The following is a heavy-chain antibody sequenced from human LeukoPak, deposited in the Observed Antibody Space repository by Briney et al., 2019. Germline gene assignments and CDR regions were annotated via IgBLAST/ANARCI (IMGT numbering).Heavy chain of an antibody. Sequence: NPSETLSLTCTVSGGSISSYYWSWIRQPPGKGLEWIGYIYYSGSTNYNPSLKSRVTISVDTSKNQFSLKLSSVTAADTAVYYCARHDGPLEVWDYWGQGTLVTVSS. J-gene: IGHJ4*02. CDR3: ARHDGPLEVWDY. V-gene: IGHV4-59*08. D-gene: IGHD2-8*01. CDR1: GGSISSYY. CDR2: IYYSGST.